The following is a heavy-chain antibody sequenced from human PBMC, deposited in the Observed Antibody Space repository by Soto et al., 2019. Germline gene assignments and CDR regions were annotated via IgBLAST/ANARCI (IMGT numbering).Heavy chain of an antibody. J-gene: IGHJ5*02. Sequence: EVQLVESGGGLVQPGGSLRLSCAASGFTFSSYDMHWVRQATGKGLEWVSTIGTADDTYYPGSVKGRFTISRENAKNSLYLQMNSLRAGDTAVYYCARGVTMVRGVIIDWFDPWGQGTLVTVSS. D-gene: IGHD3-10*01. CDR1: GFTFSSYD. CDR2: IGTADDT. CDR3: ARGVTMVRGVIIDWFDP. V-gene: IGHV3-13*04.